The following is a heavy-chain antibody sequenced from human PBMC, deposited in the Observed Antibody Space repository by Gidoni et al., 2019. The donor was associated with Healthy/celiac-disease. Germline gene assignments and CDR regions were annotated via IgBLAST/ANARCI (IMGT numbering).Heavy chain of an antibody. CDR3: AKVMSSGWSLDAFDI. CDR2: ISWNSGSI. D-gene: IGHD6-19*01. CDR1: GFTFDDYA. V-gene: IGHV3-9*01. Sequence: EVQLVESGGGLVQPGRSLRLSCAASGFTFDDYAMHWVRQAPGKGLEWVSGISWNSGSIGYADSVKGRFTISRDNAKNSLYLQMNSLRAEDTALYYCAKVMSSGWSLDAFDIWGQGTMVTVSS. J-gene: IGHJ3*02.